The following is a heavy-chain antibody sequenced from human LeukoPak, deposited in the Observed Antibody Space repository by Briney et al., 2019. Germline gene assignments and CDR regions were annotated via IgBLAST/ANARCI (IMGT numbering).Heavy chain of an antibody. CDR1: GYSFTSYW. V-gene: IGHV5-51*01. CDR2: IYPGDSDT. Sequence: GESLKISCKGSGYSFTSYWIGWVRQMPGKGLEWMGIIYPGDSDTRYSPSFQGQVTISADKSISTAYLQWSSLKASDTAMYYCARHPLVIRYCSGGSCYQQSDYWGQGTLVTVSS. J-gene: IGHJ4*02. CDR3: ARHPLVIRYCSGGSCYQQSDY. D-gene: IGHD2-15*01.